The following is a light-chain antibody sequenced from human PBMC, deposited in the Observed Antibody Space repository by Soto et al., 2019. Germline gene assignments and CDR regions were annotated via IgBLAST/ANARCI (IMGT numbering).Light chain of an antibody. CDR3: SSYAGSNNWV. V-gene: IGLV2-8*01. J-gene: IGLJ3*02. CDR2: EVS. Sequence: QSALTQPPSASGSPGQSVTISCTGTSSDVGTYKYVSWYQQHPGQVPKLIIYEVSKRPSGVPDRFSGSKSGNTASLTVSGXXXXXXXDXYCSSYAGSNNWVFGGGTKL. CDR1: SSDVGTYKY.